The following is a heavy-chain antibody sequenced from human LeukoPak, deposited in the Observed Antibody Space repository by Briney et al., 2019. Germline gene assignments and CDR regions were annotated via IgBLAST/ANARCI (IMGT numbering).Heavy chain of an antibody. V-gene: IGHV4-31*03. J-gene: IGHJ3*02. CDR2: IYYSGST. D-gene: IGHD5-24*01. Sequence: PSQTLSLTCSVSGGSISSDDYCWNWIRQHPGKGLEWIGYIYYSGSTYYNPSLKSRVALSVDTSKNQLSLKLSSLTAADTAVYYCAKSREEIRGPDAFDIWGQGTMVTVSS. CDR3: AKSREEIRGPDAFDI. CDR1: GGSISSDDYC.